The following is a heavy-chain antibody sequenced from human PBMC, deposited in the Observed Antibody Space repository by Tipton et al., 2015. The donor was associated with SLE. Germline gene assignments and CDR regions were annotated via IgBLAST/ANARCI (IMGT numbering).Heavy chain of an antibody. J-gene: IGHJ4*02. Sequence: GLVKPSETLSLTCHVAGGPIRNSPYYWAWIRQPRGKRLEWIGSVFDTGYTAYNPSLEGRMSISVDTSNNEFSLKLSSVTAADTAIYYCARQMQRCIACPKFFDYRGQGTLVTVSS. CDR2: VFDTGYT. V-gene: IGHV4-39*07. CDR1: GGPIRNSPYY. D-gene: IGHD2-21*01. CDR3: ARQMQRCIACPKFFDY.